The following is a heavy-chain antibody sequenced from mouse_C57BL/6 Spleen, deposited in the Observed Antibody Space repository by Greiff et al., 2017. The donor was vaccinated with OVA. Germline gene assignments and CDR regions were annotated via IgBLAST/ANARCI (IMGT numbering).Heavy chain of an antibody. CDR2: INPSSGYT. J-gene: IGHJ4*01. CDR1: GYTFTSYT. V-gene: IGHV1-4*01. CDR3: ARWAGTEAMDY. D-gene: IGHD4-1*01. Sequence: QVQLQQSGAELARPGASVKMSCKASGYTFTSYTMHWVKQRPGQGLEWIGYINPSSGYTKYNQKFKDKATLTADESSSTAYMQLSSLTSEDSAVYYCARWAGTEAMDYWGQGTSVTVSS.